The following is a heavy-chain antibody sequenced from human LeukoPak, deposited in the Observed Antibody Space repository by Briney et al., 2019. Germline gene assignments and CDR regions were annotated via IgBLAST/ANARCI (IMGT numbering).Heavy chain of an antibody. Sequence: PGGSLRLSCAVSGFSIRSSWMSWVRQTPGKGLEGVADMNEDGSGTYYVDSVKGRFTVSRDNAKNSLYLQMSSLRAEDTAVYYCARDPAWGAIDYWGQGTLVTVSS. CDR1: GFSIRSSW. J-gene: IGHJ4*02. V-gene: IGHV3-7*01. D-gene: IGHD7-27*01. CDR3: ARDPAWGAIDY. CDR2: MNEDGSGT.